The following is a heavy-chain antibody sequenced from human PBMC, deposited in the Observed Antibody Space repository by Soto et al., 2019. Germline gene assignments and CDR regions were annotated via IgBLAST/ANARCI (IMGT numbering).Heavy chain of an antibody. CDR1: GFSLITSGLG. V-gene: IGHV2-5*02. CDR3: ARGHCSARSTYFEY. D-gene: IGHD3-10*02. J-gene: IGHJ4*02. CDR2: IYWDDDK. Sequence: SGPTLVNPTQTLTLTFTFSGFSLITSGLGVGWIRQPPAKALEWLALIYWDDDKRYSPSLKNRLTITKDTSRNQVVLTMTNMDPVDTATYYCARGHCSARSTYFEYWGQGTLVTVSS.